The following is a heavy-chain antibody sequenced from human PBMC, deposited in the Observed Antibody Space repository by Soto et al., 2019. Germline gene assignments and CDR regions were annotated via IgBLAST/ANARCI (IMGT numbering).Heavy chain of an antibody. J-gene: IGHJ4*02. CDR1: GYTFTGYY. D-gene: IGHD3-3*01. Sequence: ASVKVSCKASGYTFTGYYMHWVRQAPGQGLEWIGWINPNSGGTNYAQKFQGWVTMTRDTSISTAYMELSRLRSDDTAVYYCARVYAYYDFWSGYYTPYYFDYWGQGTLVTVSS. CDR2: INPNSGGT. V-gene: IGHV1-2*04. CDR3: ARVYAYYDFWSGYYTPYYFDY.